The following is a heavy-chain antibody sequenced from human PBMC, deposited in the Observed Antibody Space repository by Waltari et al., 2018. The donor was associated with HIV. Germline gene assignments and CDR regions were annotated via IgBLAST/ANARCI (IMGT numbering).Heavy chain of an antibody. Sequence: VQLLESGGGLVQSGGSLAPPCAAAGFGFSGYAIIWVRQGPGKGLEWVSAIGGGGDRSYYVDSVKGRFTISRDNSKNTLSLQMNGLRAEDTAVYYCVKGGGYYDSTGNVPFDYWGQGSLVTVSS. V-gene: IGHV3-23*01. CDR1: GFGFSGYA. J-gene: IGHJ4*02. CDR3: VKGGGYYDSTGNVPFDY. D-gene: IGHD3-3*01. CDR2: IGGGGDRS.